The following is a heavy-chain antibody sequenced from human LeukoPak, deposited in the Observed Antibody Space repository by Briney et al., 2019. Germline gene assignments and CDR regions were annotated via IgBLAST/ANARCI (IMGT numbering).Heavy chain of an antibody. CDR1: GYTFTGYY. Sequence: ASVKVSCKASGYTFTGYYMHWVRQAPGQGLEWMGWINPNSGGTNYAQNFQGRVTMTRDTSINTAFMELSRLKSDDTAIYYCAREATVVAVGTAGINFDYWGQGTLVTVSS. CDR3: AREATVVAVGTAGINFDY. J-gene: IGHJ4*02. CDR2: INPNSGGT. V-gene: IGHV1-2*02. D-gene: IGHD6-13*01.